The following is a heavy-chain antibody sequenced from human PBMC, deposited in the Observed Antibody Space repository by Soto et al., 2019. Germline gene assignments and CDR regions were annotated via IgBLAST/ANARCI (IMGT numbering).Heavy chain of an antibody. Sequence: LEILSLTCSVSGGSIRSNSCYWGWIRQPPGKGLEWIATVHYSGSTYYTPSLKNRVTISADTSNNQFSLRLNSVTAADTAVYYCARQHYYDSSGYYTWNWGQGTLVTVSS. CDR2: VHYSGST. D-gene: IGHD3-22*01. J-gene: IGHJ4*02. CDR3: ARQHYYDSSGYYTWN. V-gene: IGHV4-39*01. CDR1: GGSIRSNSCY.